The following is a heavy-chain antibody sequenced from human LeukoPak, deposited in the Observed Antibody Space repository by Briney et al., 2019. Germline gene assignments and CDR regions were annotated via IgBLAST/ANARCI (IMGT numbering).Heavy chain of an antibody. D-gene: IGHD1-26*01. Sequence: SETLSLTCTVSGGSISSYYWSCIRQPPGKGLEWIGYVYYSGSTNYNPSLKSRVTISVDTSKNQFSLKLTSVTAADTAVYYCARGDSGSFSQFDCWGQGTLVTVSS. CDR3: ARGDSGSFSQFDC. V-gene: IGHV4-59*01. CDR2: VYYSGST. CDR1: GGSISSYY. J-gene: IGHJ4*02.